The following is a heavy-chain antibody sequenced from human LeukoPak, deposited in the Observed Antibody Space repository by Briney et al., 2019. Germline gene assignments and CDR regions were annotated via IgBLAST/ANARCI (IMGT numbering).Heavy chain of an antibody. CDR1: GGSISSYY. CDR3: ARTYRYCSSTSCYDWFDP. D-gene: IGHD2-2*01. Sequence: PSETLSLTCTVSGGSISSYYWSWIRQPPGKGLEWIGYIYYSGSTNYNPSLKSRVTISVDTSKNQFSLKLSSVTAADTAVYYCARTYRYCSSTSCYDWFDPWGQGTLVTVSS. V-gene: IGHV4-59*01. CDR2: IYYSGST. J-gene: IGHJ5*02.